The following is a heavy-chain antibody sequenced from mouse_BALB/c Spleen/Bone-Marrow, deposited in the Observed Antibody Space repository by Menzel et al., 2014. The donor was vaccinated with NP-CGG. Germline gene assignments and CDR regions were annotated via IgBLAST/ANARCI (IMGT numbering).Heavy chain of an antibody. Sequence: DVQLQESGGDLVKPGGSLKLSCAASGFTFSSYGMSWVRQTPDKRLEWVATISSGGSYTYYPDSVKGRFIISRDNAKNTLYLQMSSLKSEDTAMYYCARPTAVVATGGSFDYWGQGTTLTVSS. CDR1: GFTFSSYG. CDR3: ARPTAVVATGGSFDY. D-gene: IGHD1-1*01. CDR2: ISSGGSYT. V-gene: IGHV5-6*01. J-gene: IGHJ2*01.